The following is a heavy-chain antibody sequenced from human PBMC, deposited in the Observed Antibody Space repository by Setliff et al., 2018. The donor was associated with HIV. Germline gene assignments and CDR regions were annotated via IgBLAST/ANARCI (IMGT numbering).Heavy chain of an antibody. J-gene: IGHJ6*03. CDR1: GGPLSDYF. D-gene: IGHD3-10*01. Sequence: PSETLSLTCASFGGPLSDYFWTWLRQPPGKGLEWIGHISPSGGADYSPSLKTRAAISLVTSRSQIVLRLSSVAAADTATYYCARGVTLGRGVIAESPLYVMDVWGEGTQVTVS. CDR3: ARGVTLGRGVIAESPLYVMDV. CDR2: ISPSGGA. V-gene: IGHV4-34*01.